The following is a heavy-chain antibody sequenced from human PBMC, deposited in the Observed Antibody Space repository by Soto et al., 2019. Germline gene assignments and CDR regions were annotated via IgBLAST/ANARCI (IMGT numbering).Heavy chain of an antibody. J-gene: IGHJ5*02. CDR3: ARGNVQEWENWFDP. CDR2: IYYSGST. Sequence: PSETLSLTCTVSGGSISSGDYYWSWIRQPPGKGLEWIGYIYYSGSTYYNPSLKSRDTISVDTSKNQFSLKLSSVTAADTAVYYCARGNVQEWENWFDPWGQGTLVTVSS. CDR1: GGSISSGDYY. D-gene: IGHD1-26*01. V-gene: IGHV4-30-4*01.